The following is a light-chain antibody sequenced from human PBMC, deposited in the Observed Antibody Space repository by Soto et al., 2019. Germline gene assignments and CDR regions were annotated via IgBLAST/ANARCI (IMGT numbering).Light chain of an antibody. Sequence: QAVVTQEPSLTVSPGGTVTLTCAFNTGAITIGYYPNWFQQKSGQAPRALIYGTSNKHSWTPARFSGSLLGGKAALTLSGVQPEDEAEYYCLLHYGGAWVFGGGTKLTVL. CDR3: LLHYGGAWV. CDR2: GTS. J-gene: IGLJ3*02. V-gene: IGLV7-43*01. CDR1: TGAITIGYY.